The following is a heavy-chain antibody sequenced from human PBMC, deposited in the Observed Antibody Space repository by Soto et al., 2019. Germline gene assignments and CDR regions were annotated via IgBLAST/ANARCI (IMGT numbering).Heavy chain of an antibody. J-gene: IGHJ4*02. CDR3: VKSRGGNNFDFFD. CDR1: GFTFSSYP. CDR2: VRGNGDPP. Sequence: GGSLRLSCSASGFTFSSYPIHVVPQPPGKGLEYVSGVRGNGDPPFYADSVKCRFTISRDNSKNKLYLQMSSLSADDTAVYYCVKSRGGNNFDFFDWGQGALVTVSS. D-gene: IGHD5-12*01. V-gene: IGHV3-64D*06.